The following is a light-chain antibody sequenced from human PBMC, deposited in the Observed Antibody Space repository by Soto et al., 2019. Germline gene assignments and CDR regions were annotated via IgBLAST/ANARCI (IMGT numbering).Light chain of an antibody. J-gene: IGKJ4*01. CDR3: QQYGSSPPVT. CDR1: QSVSRSY. Sequence: EIVLTQSPGTLSLSPGERATLSCRASQSVSRSYLAWYQQKPGQAPRLLIYGASSRATGIPDRFSGSGSGTDFTLTISRLEPEDFAVYYCQQYGSSPPVTLGGGTRVEIK. CDR2: GAS. V-gene: IGKV3-20*01.